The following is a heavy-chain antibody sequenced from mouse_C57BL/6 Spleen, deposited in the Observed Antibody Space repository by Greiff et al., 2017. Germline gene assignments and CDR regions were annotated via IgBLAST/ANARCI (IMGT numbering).Heavy chain of an antibody. CDR1: GYAFSSSW. J-gene: IGHJ2*01. Sequence: QVQLQQSGPELVKPGASVKISCKASGYAFSSSWMNWVKQRPGKGLEWIGRIYPGDGDTNYNGKFKGKATLTADKSSSTAYMQLSSRTSEDSAVYFCAREAVGDYWGQGTTLTVS. CDR3: AREAVGDY. V-gene: IGHV1-82*01. CDR2: IYPGDGDT. D-gene: IGHD1-1*01.